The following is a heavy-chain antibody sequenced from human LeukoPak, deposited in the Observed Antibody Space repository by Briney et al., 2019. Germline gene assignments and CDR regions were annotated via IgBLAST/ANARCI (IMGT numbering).Heavy chain of an antibody. J-gene: IGHJ3*02. CDR3: ARDATNMATVVLYGFDI. CDR2: IKEDGSEK. CDR1: EFTFSTYW. V-gene: IGHV3-7*01. D-gene: IGHD4-23*01. Sequence: GGSLRLSCAASEFTFSTYWMNWVRQAPGKGLEGVANIKEDGSEKYYVDSVKGRFTISRDNAKNSLYLQMNSLRAEDTAMYYCARDATNMATVVLYGFDIWGQGTIVTVSS.